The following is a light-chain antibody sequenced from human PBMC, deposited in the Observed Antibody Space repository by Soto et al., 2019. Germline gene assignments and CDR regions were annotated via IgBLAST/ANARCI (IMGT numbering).Light chain of an antibody. Sequence: QSALTQPASVSGSPGQSITISCTGTSSDVGAYNSVSWYQQHPGKAPKLMISEVSKRPSGVSNRFSGSKSGNTASLTISGLQDEDEAHYYCSSFTSSNTVVFGGGTKLTVL. CDR2: EVS. CDR1: SSDVGAYNS. V-gene: IGLV2-14*01. CDR3: SSFTSSNTVV. J-gene: IGLJ2*01.